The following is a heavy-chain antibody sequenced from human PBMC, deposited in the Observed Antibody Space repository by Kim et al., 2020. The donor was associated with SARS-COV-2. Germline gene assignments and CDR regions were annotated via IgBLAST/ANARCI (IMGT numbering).Heavy chain of an antibody. Sequence: NTRYSQKFQAGVSITRDPSATTAYLELSGLRSEDTAIYYCAREAVAGSFDYWGRGTLVTVSS. V-gene: IGHV1-3*01. CDR2: NT. J-gene: IGHJ4*02. D-gene: IGHD6-19*01. CDR3: AREAVAGSFDY.